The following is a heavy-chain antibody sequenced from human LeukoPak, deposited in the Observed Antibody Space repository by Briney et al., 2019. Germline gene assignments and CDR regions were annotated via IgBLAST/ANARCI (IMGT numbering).Heavy chain of an antibody. CDR2: IYYSGST. CDR3: ARDGAYYYDSSGYYYTYFDY. J-gene: IGHJ4*02. V-gene: IGHV4-59*01. D-gene: IGHD3-22*01. Sequence: SETLSLTYTVSGGSISSYYCSWIRQPPGKGLEWIGYIYYSGSTNYNPSLKSRVTISVDTSKNQFSLKLSSVTAADTAVYYCARDGAYYYDSSGYYYTYFDYWGQGTLVTVSS. CDR1: GGSISSYY.